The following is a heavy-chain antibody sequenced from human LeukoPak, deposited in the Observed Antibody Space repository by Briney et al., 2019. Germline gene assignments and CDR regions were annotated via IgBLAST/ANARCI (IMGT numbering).Heavy chain of an antibody. V-gene: IGHV4-31*03. J-gene: IGHJ5*02. D-gene: IGHD3-16*02. Sequence: SETLSLTCTVSGGSISSGGYYWSWIRQHPGKGLEWIGYIYYSGSTYYNPSLKSRVTISVDTSKNQSSLKLSSVSAADTAVYYCARAERTYDYVWGSYRSAFDPWGQGTLVTVSS. CDR2: IYYSGST. CDR3: ARAERTYDYVWGSYRSAFDP. CDR1: GGSISSGGYY.